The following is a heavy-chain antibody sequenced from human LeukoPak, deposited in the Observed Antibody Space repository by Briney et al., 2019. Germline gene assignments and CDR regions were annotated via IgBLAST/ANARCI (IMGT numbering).Heavy chain of an antibody. J-gene: IGHJ4*02. CDR2: ISYDGSNK. Sequence: GRSLRLSCAVSGFTFSSYAMHWVRQAPGKGLEWVAVISYDGSNKYYADSVKGRFTISRDNSKNTLYLQMNSLRAEDTAVYYCASDMVRGVITFNFDYWGQGTLVTVSS. CDR1: GFTFSSYA. V-gene: IGHV3-30*04. CDR3: ASDMVRGVITFNFDY. D-gene: IGHD3-10*01.